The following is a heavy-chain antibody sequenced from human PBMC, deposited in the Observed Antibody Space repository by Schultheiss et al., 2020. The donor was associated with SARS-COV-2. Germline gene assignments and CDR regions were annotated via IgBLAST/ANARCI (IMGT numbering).Heavy chain of an antibody. V-gene: IGHV4-59*11. J-gene: IGHJ6*02. D-gene: IGHD6-6*01. CDR1: GGSFSSHY. CDR3: ARSIAARLYGMDV. CDR2: IYYSGST. Sequence: SETLSLTCAVYGGSFSSHYWSWIRQPPGKGLEWIGYIYYSGSTYYNPSLKSRVTISVDTSKNQFSLKLSSVTAADTAVYYCARSIAARLYGMDVWGQGTTVTVSS.